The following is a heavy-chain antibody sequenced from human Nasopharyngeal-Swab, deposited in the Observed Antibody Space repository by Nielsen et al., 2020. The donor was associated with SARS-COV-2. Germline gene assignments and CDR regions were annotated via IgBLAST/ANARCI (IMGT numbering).Heavy chain of an antibody. CDR1: GYTFTNPW. Sequence: GESLKISCKGFGYTFTNPWIGWVRQMPGKGLEWMGIIYPGDSDTRYSPSFQGQVIISADKSVNTTYLQWSSLKASDSAIYYCATTYCSAYTCYSFDNWGRGTLVTVSS. D-gene: IGHD2-15*01. CDR2: IYPGDSDT. V-gene: IGHV5-51*01. CDR3: ATTYCSAYTCYSFDN. J-gene: IGHJ4*02.